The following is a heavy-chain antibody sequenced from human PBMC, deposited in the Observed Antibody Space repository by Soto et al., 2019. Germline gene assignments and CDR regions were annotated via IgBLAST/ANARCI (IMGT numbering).Heavy chain of an antibody. V-gene: IGHV4-59*01. D-gene: IGHD3-22*01. CDR3: ARARDSSISELDY. J-gene: IGHJ4*02. CDR2: IYYSGST. Sequence: SETLSLTCTVSGGSISSYYWSWIRQPPGKGLEWIGYIYYSGSTNYNPSLKSRVTISVDTSKNQFSLKLSSVTAADTAVYYCARARDSSISELDYWGQGTLVTVSS. CDR1: GGSISSYY.